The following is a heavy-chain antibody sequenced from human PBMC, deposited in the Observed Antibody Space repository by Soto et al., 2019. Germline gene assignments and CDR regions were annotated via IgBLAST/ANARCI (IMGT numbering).Heavy chain of an antibody. V-gene: IGHV1-69*02. CDR2: IIPILGIA. D-gene: IGHD2-15*01. J-gene: IGHJ2*01. CDR3: APSLGYCSGDSCPVVDL. CDR1: GGTFSSYT. Sequence: GASVKVSCKASGGTFSSYTISWVRQAPGQGLEWMGRIIPILGIANYAQKFQGRVTITADKSTSTAYMELSSLRSEDTAVYYCAPSLGYCSGDSCPVVDLWGRGTLVTVSS.